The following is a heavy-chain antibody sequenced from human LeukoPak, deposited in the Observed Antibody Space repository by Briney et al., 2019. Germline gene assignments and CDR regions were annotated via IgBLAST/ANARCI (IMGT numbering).Heavy chain of an antibody. CDR3: ARDMRPGNRGPPYVAQDY. J-gene: IGHJ4*02. CDR2: INPDSGDR. D-gene: IGHD3-16*01. Sequence: GASVKVSCKTSGYGFIGFNLHWVRQAPGQGLDWMGWINPDSGDRVYAQKFEGRVTLTRDTSISTAYMELTSLRSDDTAVYFCARDMRPGNRGPPYVAQDYWGQGTLVTVSS. V-gene: IGHV1-2*02. CDR1: GYGFIGFN.